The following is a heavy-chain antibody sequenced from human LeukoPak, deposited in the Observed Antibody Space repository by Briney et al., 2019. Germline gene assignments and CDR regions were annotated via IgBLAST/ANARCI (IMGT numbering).Heavy chain of an antibody. D-gene: IGHD6-6*01. Sequence: GGSLRLSCAASGFTFSSNGMHWVRQAPGKGLEWVAFIRYDGTNKYYADSVKGRFSISRDNSKNILYVQLNSLRVEDSAVYYCAGPSSSGVGYWGQGTLVTVSS. CDR2: IRYDGTNK. V-gene: IGHV3-30*02. CDR1: GFTFSSNG. CDR3: AGPSSSGVGY. J-gene: IGHJ4*02.